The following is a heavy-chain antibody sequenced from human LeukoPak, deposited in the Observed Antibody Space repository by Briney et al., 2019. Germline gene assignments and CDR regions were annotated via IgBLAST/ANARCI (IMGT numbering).Heavy chain of an antibody. J-gene: IGHJ3*02. CDR2: IWSDATNQ. Sequence: PGRSLRLSCVASGFTFSHYGMHWVRQAPGKGLEWVAVIWSDATNQYYADSVKGRFTISRDNSKNTLYLQMNSLRPEDTAIYSCARPQRPLMVYSIPPGNPFDIWGQGTMVTVA. CDR3: ARPQRPLMVYSIPPGNPFDI. CDR1: GFTFSHYG. V-gene: IGHV3-33*01. D-gene: IGHD2-8*01.